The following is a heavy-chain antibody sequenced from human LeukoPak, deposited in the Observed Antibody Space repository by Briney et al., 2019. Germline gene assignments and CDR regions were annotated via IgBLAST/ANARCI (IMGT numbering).Heavy chain of an antibody. D-gene: IGHD6-13*01. CDR2: ISHDGSNK. CDR1: GFTFSSYA. Sequence: GGSLRLSCAASGFTFSSYAMHWVRQAPGKGLEWVAVISHDGSNKYYADSVKGRFTISRDNSKNTLYLQMNSLRAEDTAVYYCARDRIRIAAAGTGYFQHWGRGTLVTVSS. CDR3: ARDRIRIAAAGTGYFQH. V-gene: IGHV3-30-3*01. J-gene: IGHJ1*01.